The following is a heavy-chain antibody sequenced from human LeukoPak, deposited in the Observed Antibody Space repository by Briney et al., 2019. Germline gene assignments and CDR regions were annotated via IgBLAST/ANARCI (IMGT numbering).Heavy chain of an antibody. Sequence: SGGSLRLSCAASGFTFSSYWMSWVRQAPEKGLEWVANIKQDGSEKYYVDSVKGRFTISRDNAKNSLYLQMNSLRAEDTAVYYCARARHLRTLDAFDIWGQGTMVTVSS. D-gene: IGHD3-16*01. J-gene: IGHJ3*02. CDR3: ARARHLRTLDAFDI. V-gene: IGHV3-7*02. CDR1: GFTFSSYW. CDR2: IKQDGSEK.